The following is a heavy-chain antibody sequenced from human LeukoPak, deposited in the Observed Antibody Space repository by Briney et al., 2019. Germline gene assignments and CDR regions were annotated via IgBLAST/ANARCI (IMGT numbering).Heavy chain of an antibody. J-gene: IGHJ4*02. Sequence: SQTPSLTCTVSGGSISSGSDYWSWIRQPAGKGLEWIGRIYTSGSTNYNPSLKSRVTISIDTSKNQFSLKLTSVTAADTAVYYCASRGDYWGQGTLVTVSS. CDR2: IYTSGST. V-gene: IGHV4-61*02. CDR3: ASRGDY. CDR1: GGSISSGSDY.